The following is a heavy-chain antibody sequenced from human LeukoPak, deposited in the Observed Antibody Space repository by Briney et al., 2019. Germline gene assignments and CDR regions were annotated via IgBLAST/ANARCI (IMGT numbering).Heavy chain of an antibody. Sequence: SSETLSLTCAVSGGSVSSGGYSWSWIRQPPGKGLEWIGYIYHSGNTYYSPSLKSRVTMSVDTSKNQFSLKLTSVTAADTAVYYCASNIIVVTAYFDYWGQGTLVTVSS. CDR3: ASNIIVVTAYFDY. CDR1: GGSVSSGGYS. J-gene: IGHJ4*02. CDR2: IYHSGNT. D-gene: IGHD2-21*02. V-gene: IGHV4-30-2*01.